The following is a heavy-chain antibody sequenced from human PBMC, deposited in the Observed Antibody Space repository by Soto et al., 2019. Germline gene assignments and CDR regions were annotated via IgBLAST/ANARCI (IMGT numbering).Heavy chain of an antibody. V-gene: IGHV4-39*01. J-gene: IGHJ4*02. CDR2: VFYTGFT. D-gene: IGHD1-20*01. CDR3: ATSQKGYNWNYFDH. Sequence: SETLSLTCAVSGASISGSYYYWAWLRQSPEKGPEWIGSVFYTGFTSYNPSLESRVSMSVDTSKSQFSLKLSAVTAADTAVYYCATSQKGYNWNYFDHWGQGALVTVSS. CDR1: GASISGSYYY.